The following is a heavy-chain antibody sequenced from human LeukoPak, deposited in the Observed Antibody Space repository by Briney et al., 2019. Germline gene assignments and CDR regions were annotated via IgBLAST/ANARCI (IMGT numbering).Heavy chain of an antibody. D-gene: IGHD6-19*01. CDR3: AKEEYDSGWYKLFGP. Sequence: PGGSLRLSSAASGITFSTYAMTWVRQAPGKGLEWVSSINYSGSGTFYADSVKGRFTISRDNSKDTLYLQMNSLRVEDTAVYYCAKEEYDSGWYKLFGPGGQGTLVTVSS. J-gene: IGHJ5*02. V-gene: IGHV3-23*01. CDR2: INYSGSGT. CDR1: GITFSTYA.